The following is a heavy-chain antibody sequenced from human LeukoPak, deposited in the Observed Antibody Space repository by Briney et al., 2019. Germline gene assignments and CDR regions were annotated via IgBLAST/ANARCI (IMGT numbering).Heavy chain of an antibody. CDR2: IYYSGST. D-gene: IGHD2-2*01. CDR1: GGSISSSSDY. J-gene: IGHJ3*02. V-gene: IGHV4-39*01. Sequence: PSETLSLTCTVSGGSISSSSDYWGWIRQPPGKGLEWIGSIYYSGSTYYNPSLKSRVTISVDTSKNQFSLKLSSVTAADTAVYYCAKATSHDAFDIWGQGTMVTVSS. CDR3: AKATSHDAFDI.